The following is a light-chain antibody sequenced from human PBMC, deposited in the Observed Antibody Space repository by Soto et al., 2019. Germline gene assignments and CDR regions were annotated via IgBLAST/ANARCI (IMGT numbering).Light chain of an antibody. J-gene: IGKJ1*01. V-gene: IGKV3-15*01. Sequence: EIVMMQSPATLSVSPGERVTLSCRASQSVTNNLAWYQQKVGQAPRLLIWGASTRATGIPGRFSGRGSGTEFTLTISSLQSEYFAVYYCQQYKDWPLAFGQGTKVEIK. CDR3: QQYKDWPLA. CDR2: GAS. CDR1: QSVTNN.